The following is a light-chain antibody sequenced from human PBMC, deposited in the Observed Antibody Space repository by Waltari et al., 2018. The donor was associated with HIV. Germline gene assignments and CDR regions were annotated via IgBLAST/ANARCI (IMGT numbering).Light chain of an antibody. CDR1: QSVSSSY. Sequence: EIVLTQSPGTLSLSPGGRATLSCRATQSVSSSYLAWYKQKPGQAPRLLIYGASTRATGVPDRFSGSGSGTDFTLTISRLEPEDFAVYFCQLYSSSITFGQGTRLEIK. V-gene: IGKV3-20*01. CDR2: GAS. J-gene: IGKJ5*01. CDR3: QLYSSSIT.